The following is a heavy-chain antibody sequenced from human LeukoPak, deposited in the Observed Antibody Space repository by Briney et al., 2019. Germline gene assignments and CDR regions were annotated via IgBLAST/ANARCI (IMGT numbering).Heavy chain of an antibody. CDR3: ARERDDFWSGYYHNWFDP. J-gene: IGHJ5*02. D-gene: IGHD3-3*01. CDR1: GGSISSYD. Sequence: SETLSLTCTVSGGSISSYDWSWIRQPAGKGLEWIGRIYTSGSTNYNPSLKSRVTMSVDTSKNQFSLKLSSVTAADTAVYYCARERDDFWSGYYHNWFDPWGQGTLVTVSS. CDR2: IYTSGST. V-gene: IGHV4-4*07.